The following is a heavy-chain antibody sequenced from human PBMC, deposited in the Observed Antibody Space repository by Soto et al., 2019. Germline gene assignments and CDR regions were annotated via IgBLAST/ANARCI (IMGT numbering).Heavy chain of an antibody. Sequence: VQLVESGGGLVRPGGSLRLSCGASGFTLTSFYMFWVRQVPGKGLVWVSRIKSDGSDTAYADSVKGRFTISRDNAKHTLYLEMNSLRDEDTAVYYCVEGYYDRITYVAKWGPGTLVTVSS. D-gene: IGHD3-22*01. CDR3: VEGYYDRITYVAK. V-gene: IGHV3-74*01. J-gene: IGHJ4*02. CDR2: IKSDGSDT. CDR1: GFTLTSFY.